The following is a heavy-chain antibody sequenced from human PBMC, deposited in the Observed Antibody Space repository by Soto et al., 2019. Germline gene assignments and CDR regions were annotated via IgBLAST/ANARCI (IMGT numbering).Heavy chain of an antibody. CDR1: GGSISSNSYY. Sequence: PSETLSLTCTVSGGSISSNSYYWDWIRQPPGKGLEWIGSMYYSGTTYHNPSLATRVTFYVDTSKNQFSLKLCSVTAADTAVYYCARGLQLYYYYYGMDVWGQGTTVTVSS. CDR3: ARGLQLYYYYYGMDV. D-gene: IGHD4-4*01. CDR2: MYYSGTT. V-gene: IGHV4-39*02. J-gene: IGHJ6*02.